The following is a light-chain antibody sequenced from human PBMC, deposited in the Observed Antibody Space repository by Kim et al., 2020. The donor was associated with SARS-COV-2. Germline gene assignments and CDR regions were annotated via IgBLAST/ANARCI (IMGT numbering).Light chain of an antibody. CDR1: QRVSTN. J-gene: IGKJ1*01. CDR3: LQYNNWPPWT. Sequence: SPGEIATLSCRASQRVSTNLAWYQQKPGQAPRLLIYGASNRATGIPARFSGSGSGTEFTLTISSLQSEDFALYYCLQYNNWPPWTFGQGTKVDIK. CDR2: GAS. V-gene: IGKV3-15*01.